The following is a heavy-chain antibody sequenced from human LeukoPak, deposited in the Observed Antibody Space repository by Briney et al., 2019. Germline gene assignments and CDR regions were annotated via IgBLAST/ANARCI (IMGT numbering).Heavy chain of an antibody. V-gene: IGHV3-48*04. D-gene: IGHD6-19*01. J-gene: IGHJ4*02. CDR3: ATMEWLVGYFDY. CDR2: ISSSGSTI. CDR1: GFTFSSYN. Sequence: GSLRLSCAASGFTFSSYNMNWVRQAPGKGLEWVSFISSSGSTIYYTDSVKGRFTISRDNAKNSLYLQMNSLRAEDTAVYYCATMEWLVGYFDYWGQGTLVTVSS.